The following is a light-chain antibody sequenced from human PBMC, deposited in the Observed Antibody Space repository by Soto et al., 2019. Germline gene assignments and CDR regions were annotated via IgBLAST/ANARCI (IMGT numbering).Light chain of an antibody. J-gene: IGLJ1*01. CDR2: DVY. V-gene: IGLV2-11*01. CDR3: CSYTVRYSFV. Sequence: QCLLTLPRSVSGSPGQSFTISCTGTSSDVGGYNYVSWYQHHPGKAPKLIIYDVYKWPSGVPGRFSGFKSGNTASLTISGLQADDEAIYYCCSYTVRYSFVFGSGTKV. CDR1: SSDVGGYNY.